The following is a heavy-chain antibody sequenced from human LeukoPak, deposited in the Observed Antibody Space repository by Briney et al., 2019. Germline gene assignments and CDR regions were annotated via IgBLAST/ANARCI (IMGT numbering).Heavy chain of an antibody. CDR2: IYYPGTI. V-gene: IGHV4-59*01. CDR1: GGSISGYY. CDR3: AKSKSLGLQYFDN. Sequence: SETLSFTCTVSGGSISGYYWNWIRQSPEKGLEWIGYIYYPGTINYNPSLKARVTMSIDTSKNQLSLKLSSVTAADTAVYYCAKSKSLGLQYFDNWGQGTLATVSS. D-gene: IGHD1-7*01. J-gene: IGHJ4*02.